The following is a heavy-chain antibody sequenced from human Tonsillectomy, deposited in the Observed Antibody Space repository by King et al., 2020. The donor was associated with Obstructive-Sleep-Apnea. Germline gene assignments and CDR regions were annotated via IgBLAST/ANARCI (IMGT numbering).Heavy chain of an antibody. CDR1: GFSFRSYG. Sequence: VQLVESGGGLVKPGGSLRLSCAASGFSFRSYGMNWVRQAPGEGLEWVSCISSSSTHIYYADSVKGRFTISRDNAKNSLYLQMNSLRAEDTAVYYCARDSGPFGEISDYYYYGMDVWGQGTTVTVSS. CDR3: ARDSGPFGEISDYYYYGMDV. CDR2: ISSSSTHI. D-gene: IGHD3-10*01. J-gene: IGHJ6*02. V-gene: IGHV3-21*01.